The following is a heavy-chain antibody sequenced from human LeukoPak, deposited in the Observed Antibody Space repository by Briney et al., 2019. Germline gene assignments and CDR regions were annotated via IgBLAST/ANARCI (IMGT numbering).Heavy chain of an antibody. CDR1: GYTFTGYY. J-gene: IGHJ5*02. CDR2: MNPNSGNT. D-gene: IGHD3-3*01. CDR3: ARGLQYYDFWSGYYPPYNWFDP. V-gene: IGHV1-8*02. Sequence: ASVKVSCKASGYTFTGYYMHWVRQAPGQGLEWMGWMNPNSGNTGYAQKFQGRVTMTRNTSISTAYMELSSLRSEDTAVYYCARGLQYYDFWSGYYPPYNWFDPWGQGTLVTVSS.